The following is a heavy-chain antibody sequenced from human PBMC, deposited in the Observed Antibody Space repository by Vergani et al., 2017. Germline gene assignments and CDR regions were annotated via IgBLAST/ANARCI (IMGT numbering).Heavy chain of an antibody. CDR1: GGSFSGYY. Sequence: QVQLQQWGAGLLKPSETLSLTCAVYGGSFSGYYWSWIRQPPGKGLEWIGEINHSGSTNYNPSLKSRVTISVDTSKNQFSLKLSSVTAADTAVYYCARGASLSWYYYGMDVWGQGTTVTVSS. V-gene: IGHV4-34*01. CDR2: INHSGST. CDR3: ARGASLSWYYYGMDV. J-gene: IGHJ6*02.